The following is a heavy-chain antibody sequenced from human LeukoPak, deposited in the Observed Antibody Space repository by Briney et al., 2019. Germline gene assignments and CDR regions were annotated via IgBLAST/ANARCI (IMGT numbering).Heavy chain of an antibody. CDR2: IGTAGDP. Sequence: GRSLRLSCAASGFNFSSYDMHWVRQATVKGLEPDSAIGTAGDPYYPGSVKGRFTISRENAKNSLYLQMNSLRAGDTAVYYCARSGRKGDYGMDVWGKGTTVTVSS. CDR1: GFNFSSYD. CDR3: ARSGRKGDYGMDV. V-gene: IGHV3-13*05. J-gene: IGHJ6*04.